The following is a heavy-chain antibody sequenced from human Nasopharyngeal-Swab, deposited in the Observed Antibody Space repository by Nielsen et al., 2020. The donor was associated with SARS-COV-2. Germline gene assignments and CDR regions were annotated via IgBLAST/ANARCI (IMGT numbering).Heavy chain of an antibody. J-gene: IGHJ4*02. CDR2: IIPILGIA. Sequence: WVRQAPGQGLEWVGRIIPILGIANYAQKFQGRVTITADKSTSTAYMELSSLRSEDTDVCYCAATVTTGSYDFDYWGQGTLVTVSS. CDR3: AATVTTGSYDFDY. D-gene: IGHD4-17*01. V-gene: IGHV1-69*02.